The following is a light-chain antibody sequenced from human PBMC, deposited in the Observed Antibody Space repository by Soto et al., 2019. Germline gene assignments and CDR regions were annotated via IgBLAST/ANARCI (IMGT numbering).Light chain of an antibody. CDR2: EVN. Sequence: QSVLTQPPSASGSPGQSVTISCTGTSSDVGAYNYVSWYQQHPGKAPKLMIYEVNKRPSGVPDRFSGSKSGNTASLTVSGLQAEDEADYYCSSYTNTGANWVFGGGTKVTVL. V-gene: IGLV2-8*01. CDR3: SSYTNTGANWV. J-gene: IGLJ3*02. CDR1: SSDVGAYNY.